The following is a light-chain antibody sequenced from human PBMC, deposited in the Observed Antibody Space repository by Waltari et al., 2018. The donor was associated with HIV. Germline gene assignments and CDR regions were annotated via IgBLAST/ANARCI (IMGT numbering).Light chain of an antibody. Sequence: EIVMTQSPATLSVSPGERATLSCRASQSVSTNLAWYQQKPGQAPGPLIYSASTRATGISSRFSGSGSGTVFTLTISSLQSEDFAVYYCQQYNDWPPLTFGGGTKVEMK. CDR3: QQYNDWPPLT. CDR2: SAS. CDR1: QSVSTN. V-gene: IGKV3-15*01. J-gene: IGKJ4*01.